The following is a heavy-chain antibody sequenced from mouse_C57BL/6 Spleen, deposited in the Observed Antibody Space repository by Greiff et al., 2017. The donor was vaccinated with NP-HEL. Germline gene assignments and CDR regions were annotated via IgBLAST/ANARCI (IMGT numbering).Heavy chain of an antibody. Sequence: EVKLMESGGGLVQPGGSLKLSCAASGFTFSDYGMAWVRQAPRKGPEWVAFISNLAYSIYYADTVTGRFTISRENAKNTLYLEMSSLRSEDTAMYYCARQDDYVWYFDVWGTGTTVTVSS. CDR3: ARQDDYVWYFDV. CDR2: ISNLAYSI. V-gene: IGHV5-15*01. D-gene: IGHD2-4*01. CDR1: GFTFSDYG. J-gene: IGHJ1*03.